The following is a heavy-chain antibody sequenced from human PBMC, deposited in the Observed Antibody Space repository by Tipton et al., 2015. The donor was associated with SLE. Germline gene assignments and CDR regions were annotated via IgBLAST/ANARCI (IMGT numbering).Heavy chain of an antibody. D-gene: IGHD2-2*01. V-gene: IGHV4-39*01. Sequence: TLSLTCTVYGDSIYSRSFYWGWVRQSPGKGLEWVGSFYYTGRSYFNPSLKSRGTISADTSKNQFSLQLNSVTPEYTAVYYCERVWGTGSRGVDYWCQGTLVTVSS. CDR1: GDSIYSRSFY. CDR2: FYYTGRS. CDR3: ERVWGTGSRGVDY. J-gene: IGHJ4*02.